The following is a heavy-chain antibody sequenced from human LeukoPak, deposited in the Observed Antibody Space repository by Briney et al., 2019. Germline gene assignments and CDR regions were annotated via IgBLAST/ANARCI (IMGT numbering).Heavy chain of an antibody. J-gene: IGHJ5*02. CDR1: GLTLSSYW. V-gene: IGHV3-7*05. Sequence: PGGSLRLSCAGSGLTLSSYWMSWVRQAPGTGLEWVANINQAGSEEYYVDSVKGRFTISRDNAKNSLYLQMNSLRAEDTAMYYCARSTTGKTNWFDPWGQGTLVTVSS. D-gene: IGHD1-1*01. CDR3: ARSTTGKTNWFDP. CDR2: INQAGSEE.